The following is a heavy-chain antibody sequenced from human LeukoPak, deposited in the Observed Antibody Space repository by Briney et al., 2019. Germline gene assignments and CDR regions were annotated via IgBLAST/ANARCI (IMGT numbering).Heavy chain of an antibody. CDR1: GGSLSSYY. V-gene: IGHV4-59*01. CDR3: ARGMSIHSSGWNY. J-gene: IGHJ4*02. CDR2: IYYSGST. D-gene: IGHD6-19*01. Sequence: SETLSLTCTVSGGSLSSYYWSWIRQPPGKGLEWIGYIYYSGSTNYNPSLKSRVTISVDTSKNQFSLKLSSVTAADTAVYYCARGMSIHSSGWNYWGQGTLVTVSS.